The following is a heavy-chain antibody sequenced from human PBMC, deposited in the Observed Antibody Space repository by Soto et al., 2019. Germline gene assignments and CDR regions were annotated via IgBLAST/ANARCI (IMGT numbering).Heavy chain of an antibody. Sequence: PGGSLRLSCAASGFTFSSYAMHWVRQAPGKGLEWVAVISYDGSNKYYADSVKGRFTISRDNSKNTLYLQMNSLRAEDTAVYYCARDQGYYYDSSGYSFDYWGQGTLVTVSS. V-gene: IGHV3-30-3*01. CDR1: GFTFSSYA. CDR3: ARDQGYYYDSSGYSFDY. CDR2: ISYDGSNK. D-gene: IGHD3-22*01. J-gene: IGHJ4*02.